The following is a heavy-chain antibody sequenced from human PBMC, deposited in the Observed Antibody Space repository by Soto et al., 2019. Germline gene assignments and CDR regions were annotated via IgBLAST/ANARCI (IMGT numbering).Heavy chain of an antibody. J-gene: IGHJ6*02. D-gene: IGHD3-3*01. V-gene: IGHV5-51*01. CDR1: GFSFSTYW. CDR3: ARQSGITIFGVVILDGMDV. CDR2: IYPGDSDT. Sequence: GESLKISCKASGFSFSTYWIAWVRQMPGKGLEWMGIIYPGDSDTRYSPSFQGQVTISADKSISTAYLQWSSLKASDTAMYYCARQSGITIFGVVILDGMDVWGQGTTVTVSS.